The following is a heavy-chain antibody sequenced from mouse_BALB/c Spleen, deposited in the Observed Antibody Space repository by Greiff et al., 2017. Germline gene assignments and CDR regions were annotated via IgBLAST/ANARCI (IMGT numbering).Heavy chain of an antibody. CDR3: ARGGGYGRVRPYYYAMDY. D-gene: IGHD2-2*01. V-gene: IGHV14-3*02. Sequence: EVQLQQSGAELVKPGASVKLSCTASGFNIKDTYMHWVKQRPEQGLEWIGRIDPANGNTKYDPKFQGKATITADTSSNTAYLQLSSLTSEDTAVYYCARGGGYGRVRPYYYAMDYWGQGTSVTVSS. CDR1: GFNIKDTY. J-gene: IGHJ4*01. CDR2: IDPANGNT.